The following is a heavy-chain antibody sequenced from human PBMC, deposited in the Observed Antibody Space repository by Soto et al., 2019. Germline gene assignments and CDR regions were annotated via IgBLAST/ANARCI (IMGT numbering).Heavy chain of an antibody. V-gene: IGHV3-23*01. CDR2: ISGSGGST. CDR3: AKLSAAALYYYYYGMDV. CDR1: GFTFSSYA. Sequence: GGSLRLSCAASGFTFSSYAMNWVRQAPGKGLEWVSAISGSGGSTYYADSVKGRFTISRDNSKNTLYLQMNSLRAEDTAVYYCAKLSAAALYYYYYGMDVWGQGTTVTVSS. D-gene: IGHD2-2*01. J-gene: IGHJ6*02.